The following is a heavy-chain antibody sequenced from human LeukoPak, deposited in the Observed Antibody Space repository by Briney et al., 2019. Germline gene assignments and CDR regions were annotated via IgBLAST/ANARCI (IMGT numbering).Heavy chain of an antibody. V-gene: IGHV1-2*02. J-gene: IGHJ4*02. CDR1: GYTFTGYY. CDR3: ARGRLSPSGYYFDY. Sequence: ASVKVSCKASGYTFTGYYMHWVRQAPGQGLEWMGWINPNSGGTNYAQKFQGRVTMTPDTSISTAYMELSRLRSDDTAVYYCARGRLSPSGYYFDYWGQGTLVTVSS. CDR2: INPNSGGT. D-gene: IGHD6-25*01.